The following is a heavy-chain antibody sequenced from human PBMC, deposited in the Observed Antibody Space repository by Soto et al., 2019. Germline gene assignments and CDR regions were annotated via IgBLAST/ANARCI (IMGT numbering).Heavy chain of an antibody. CDR3: ARGAYYDFWSGPMDV. V-gene: IGHV4-59*01. J-gene: IGHJ6*02. CDR2: IYYSGST. D-gene: IGHD3-3*01. Sequence: SETLSLTCTVSGGSISSYYWSWIRQPPGKGLEWIGYIYYSGSTNYNPSLKSRVTIPVDTSKNQFSLKLSSVTAADTAVYYCARGAYYDFWSGPMDVWGQGTTVTVSS. CDR1: GGSISSYY.